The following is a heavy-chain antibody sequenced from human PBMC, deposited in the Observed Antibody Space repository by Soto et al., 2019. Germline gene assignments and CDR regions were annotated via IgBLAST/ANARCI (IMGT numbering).Heavy chain of an antibody. Sequence: SVKVSCKASGGTFSSYAISWVRQAPGQGLEWMGGIIPIFGTANYAQKFQGRVTITADKSTSTAYMELSSLRPEDTAVYYCARVYYRADAFDLWGQGTMVTVSS. J-gene: IGHJ3*01. V-gene: IGHV1-69*06. CDR2: IIPIFGTA. CDR1: GGTFSSYA. CDR3: ARVYYRADAFDL. D-gene: IGHD2-8*01.